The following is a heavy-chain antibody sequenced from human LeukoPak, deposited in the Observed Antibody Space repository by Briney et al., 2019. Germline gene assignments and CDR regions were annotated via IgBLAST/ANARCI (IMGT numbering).Heavy chain of an antibody. CDR3: ARGVGVVVVAAWVFDY. J-gene: IGHJ4*02. D-gene: IGHD2-15*01. Sequence: SSETLSLTCAVYGGYFSGYYWSWIRQPPGKGLEWIGAINHSGSTNYNPSLKSRLTISVDTSKNQFSLKLSSVTAADPAVYYWARGVGVVVVAAWVFDYWGQGTLVTVSS. CDR2: INHSGST. CDR1: GGYFSGYY. V-gene: IGHV4-34*01.